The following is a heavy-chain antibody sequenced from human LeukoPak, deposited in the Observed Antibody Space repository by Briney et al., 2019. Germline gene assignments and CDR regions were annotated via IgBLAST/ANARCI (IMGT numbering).Heavy chain of an antibody. CDR3: ARSTGSTMFIDY. D-gene: IGHD3-10*02. J-gene: IGHJ4*02. CDR1: GGSISSYY. V-gene: IGHV4-59*01. CDR2: IYYSGST. Sequence: PSETLSLTCTVSGGSISSYYWSWIRQPPGKGLEWIGYIYYSGSTKYNPSLKSRVAISVDTSKNQFSLKLSSVTAADTAVYYCARSTGSTMFIDYWGQGTLVTVSS.